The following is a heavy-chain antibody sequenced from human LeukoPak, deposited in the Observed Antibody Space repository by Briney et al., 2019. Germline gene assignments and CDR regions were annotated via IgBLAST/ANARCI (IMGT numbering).Heavy chain of an antibody. CDR2: ISGSGGST. D-gene: IGHD1-26*01. J-gene: IGHJ3*02. V-gene: IGHV3-23*01. Sequence: PGGSLRLSCAASGFTFSSYAMSWVRQAPGKGLEWVSAISGSGGSTYYADSVKGRFTISRDNSKNTLYLQMNSLGAEDTAVYYCAKGSEWELPGGDAFDIWGQGTMVTVSS. CDR3: AKGSEWELPGGDAFDI. CDR1: GFTFSSYA.